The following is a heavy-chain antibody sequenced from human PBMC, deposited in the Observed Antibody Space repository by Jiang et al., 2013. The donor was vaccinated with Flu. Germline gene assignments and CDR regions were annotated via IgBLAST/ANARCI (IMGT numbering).Heavy chain of an antibody. CDR2: TYYRSKWYI. J-gene: IGHJ2*01. CDR3: ARDPELHWYFDL. Sequence: QTLSLTCAISGDSVSSNSAAWNWIRQSPSRGLEWLGRTYYRSKWYIDYAVSLKGRININPDTSRNRFSLQLYSVTPEDTAVYYCARDPELHWYFDLWGRGTLVTVSS. D-gene: IGHD4-23*01. V-gene: IGHV6-1*01. CDR1: GDSVSSNSAA.